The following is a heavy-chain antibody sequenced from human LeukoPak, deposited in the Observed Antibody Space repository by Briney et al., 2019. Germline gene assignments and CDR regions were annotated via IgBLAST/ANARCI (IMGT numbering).Heavy chain of an antibody. CDR3: ARGSVITFGGVIGDFDY. J-gene: IGHJ4*02. D-gene: IGHD3-16*02. CDR2: INAGNGNT. V-gene: IGHV1-3*01. CDR1: GYTFTSYA. Sequence: ASVKVSCKASGYTFTSYAMHWVRQAPGQRLEWMGWINAGNGNTKYSQKFQGRVTITRDTSASTAYMELSSLRSEDTAVYYCARGSVITFGGVIGDFDYWGQGTLVTVSS.